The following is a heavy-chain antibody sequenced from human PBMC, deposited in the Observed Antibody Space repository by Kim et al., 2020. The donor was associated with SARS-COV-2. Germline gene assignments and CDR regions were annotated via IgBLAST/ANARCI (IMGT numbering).Heavy chain of an antibody. V-gene: IGHV3-15*01. J-gene: IGHJ4*02. CDR3: TTAPHYYDSTRRGY. D-gene: IGHD3-22*01. Sequence: AAPVKGRFTISRDDSKNTLYLQMNSLKTEDTAVYYCTTAPHYYDSTRRGYWGQGTLVTVSS.